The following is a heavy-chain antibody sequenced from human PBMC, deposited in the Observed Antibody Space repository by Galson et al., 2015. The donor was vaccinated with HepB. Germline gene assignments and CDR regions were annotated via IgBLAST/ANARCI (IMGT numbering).Heavy chain of an antibody. CDR3: ARDRSMITFGGVIGSFDY. Sequence: SLRLSCAASGFTFSSYAMHWVRQAPGKGLEWVAVISYDGSNKYYADSVKGRFTISRDNSKNTLYLQMNSLRAEDTAVYYCARDRSMITFGGVIGSFDYWGQGTLVTVSS. J-gene: IGHJ4*02. CDR1: GFTFSSYA. V-gene: IGHV3-30-3*01. D-gene: IGHD3-16*02. CDR2: ISYDGSNK.